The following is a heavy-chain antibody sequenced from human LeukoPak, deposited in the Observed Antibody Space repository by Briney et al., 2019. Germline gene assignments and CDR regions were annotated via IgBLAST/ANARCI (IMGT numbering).Heavy chain of an antibody. Sequence: SQTLSLTCTVPGGSISSGGYYWSWIRQHPGKGLEWIGYIYYSGSTYYNPSLKSRVTISVDTSKNQFSLKLSSVTAADTAVYYCARCMVRGVMFDYWGQGTLVTVSS. J-gene: IGHJ4*02. CDR1: GGSISSGGYY. V-gene: IGHV4-31*03. CDR2: IYYSGST. D-gene: IGHD3-10*01. CDR3: ARCMVRGVMFDY.